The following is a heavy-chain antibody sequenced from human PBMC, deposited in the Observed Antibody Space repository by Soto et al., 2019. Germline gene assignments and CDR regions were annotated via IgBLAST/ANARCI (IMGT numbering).Heavy chain of an antibody. D-gene: IGHD6-13*01. CDR3: ARDRLFSNSWSRYFDY. J-gene: IGHJ4*02. CDR2: ISYDGSNK. V-gene: IGHV3-30-3*01. CDR1: GFTFSSYA. Sequence: QVQLVESGGGVVQPGRSLRLSCAASGFTFSSYAMHWVRQAPGKGLEWVAVISYDGSNKYYADSVKGRFTISRDNSKNTLYLQMNSLRAEDTAVYYCARDRLFSNSWSRYFDYWGQGTLVTVSS.